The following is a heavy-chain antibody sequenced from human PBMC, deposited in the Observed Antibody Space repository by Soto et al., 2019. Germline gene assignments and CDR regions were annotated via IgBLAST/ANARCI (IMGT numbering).Heavy chain of an antibody. CDR1: GGSFSGYY. D-gene: IGHD6-13*01. Sequence: SETLSLTCAGYGGSFSGYYWSWIRQPPGKGLEWIGEINHSGSTNYNPSLKSRVTISVDTSKNQFSLKLSSVTAADTAVYYCARASSWFPRYYYGMDVWGQGTTVTVSS. V-gene: IGHV4-34*01. J-gene: IGHJ6*02. CDR2: INHSGST. CDR3: ARASSWFPRYYYGMDV.